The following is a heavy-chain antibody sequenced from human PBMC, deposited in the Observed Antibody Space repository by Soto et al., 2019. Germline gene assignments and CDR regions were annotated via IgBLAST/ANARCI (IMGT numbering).Heavy chain of an antibody. CDR1: GFTFSNGW. CDR3: ARSTGYYDY. CDR2: IKKDGSET. J-gene: IGHJ4*02. D-gene: IGHD1-26*01. Sequence: EVQLVESGGGLVQPGGSLSLSCVASGFTFSNGWMTWVRQAPGKGLEWVATIKKDGSETYYVDSVKGRFTISRDNAKNSLYLQMNSLRGEDTAVYYCARSTGYYDYWGQGTLVTVSS. V-gene: IGHV3-7*01.